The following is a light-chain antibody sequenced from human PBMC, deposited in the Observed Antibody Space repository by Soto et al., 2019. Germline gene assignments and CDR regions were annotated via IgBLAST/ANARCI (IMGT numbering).Light chain of an antibody. CDR1: QSLLHSNGYNY. CDR3: MQALPTLF. CDR2: LGS. J-gene: IGKJ2*01. V-gene: IGKV2-28*01. Sequence: DIVMTQSPLSLPVTPGEPASISCRSSQSLLHSNGYNYLDWYLQKPGQSPQLLIYLGSNRASGVPDRFSGSGSGTDFTLKISRVEAEDVGVYYCMQALPTLFFGQGTKLEIK.